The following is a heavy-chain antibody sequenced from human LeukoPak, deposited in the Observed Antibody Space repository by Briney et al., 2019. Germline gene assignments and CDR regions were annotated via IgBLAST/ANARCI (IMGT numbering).Heavy chain of an antibody. V-gene: IGHV3-48*01. J-gene: IGHJ6*03. CDR3: ARGGRYYYYMDV. CDR2: ISSSSTI. Sequence: GGSLRLSCAASGFTFSSYAMHWVRQAPGKGLEWVSYISSSSTIYYADSVKGRFTISRDSAKNSLYLQMNSLRAEDTAVYYCARGGRYYYYMDVWGKGTTVTVSS. CDR1: GFTFSSYA.